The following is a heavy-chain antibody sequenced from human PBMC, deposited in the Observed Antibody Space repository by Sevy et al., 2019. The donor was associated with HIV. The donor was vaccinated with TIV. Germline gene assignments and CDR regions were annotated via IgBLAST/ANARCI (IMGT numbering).Heavy chain of an antibody. J-gene: IGHJ5*02. CDR3: EREAAEVPYSSSWFSNWFDP. Sequence: GGSLRLSCAASGFTFSNYALHWVRQAPGKGPEWVAIISYDANNKYYADSVKGRFTISRDNSKNTVYLQMKSLRVEATAVYDCEREAAEVPYSSSWFSNWFDPWGQGTLVTVSS. CDR1: GFTFSNYA. CDR2: ISYDANNK. V-gene: IGHV3-30*04. D-gene: IGHD6-13*01.